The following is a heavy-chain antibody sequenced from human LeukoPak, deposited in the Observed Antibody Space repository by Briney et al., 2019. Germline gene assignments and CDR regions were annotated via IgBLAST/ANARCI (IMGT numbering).Heavy chain of an antibody. CDR1: GGSISSSNYY. Sequence: SETLSLTCTVSGGSISSSNYYWGWIRQPPGKGLEWIGSIYYSGSTYYSPSLKSRVTISVDTSKNQFSLKLSSVTAADTAVYYCARPNIRYCSGGACCNGWSDYWGQGTLVTVSS. CDR3: ARPNIRYCSGGACCNGWSDY. D-gene: IGHD2-15*01. CDR2: IYYSGST. V-gene: IGHV4-39*07. J-gene: IGHJ4*02.